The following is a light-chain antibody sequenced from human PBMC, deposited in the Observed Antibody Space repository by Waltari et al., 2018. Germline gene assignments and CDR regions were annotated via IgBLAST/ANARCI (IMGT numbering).Light chain of an antibody. Sequence: QAALTQPPSVSGSPGQSVTISCTGTSSDIGSYNYVSWYQHHPGKAPKLIIYDVTQRPSGVSDRFSGSKSGYTASLTISGLQAEYEADYHCCSFIGSNTFIFGGGT. V-gene: IGLV2-11*01. CDR3: CSFIGSNTFI. J-gene: IGLJ2*01. CDR1: SSDIGSYNY. CDR2: DVT.